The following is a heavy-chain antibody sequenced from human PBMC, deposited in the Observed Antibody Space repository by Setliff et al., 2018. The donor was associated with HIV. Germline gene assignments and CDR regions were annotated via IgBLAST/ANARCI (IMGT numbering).Heavy chain of an antibody. J-gene: IGHJ6*03. Sequence: GESLKISCKDSGYSFPNDWIGWVRQKPGKGLEWVAIIFTRDSETRYSPSFEGQVTISVDRSLNTVYLQWSRLRASDSAIYYCTRHPLRPGIAGYFYFVDVWGTGTTVTVSS. D-gene: IGHD3-9*01. CDR1: GYSFPNDW. CDR3: TRHPLRPGIAGYFYFVDV. CDR2: IFTRDSET. V-gene: IGHV5-51*01.